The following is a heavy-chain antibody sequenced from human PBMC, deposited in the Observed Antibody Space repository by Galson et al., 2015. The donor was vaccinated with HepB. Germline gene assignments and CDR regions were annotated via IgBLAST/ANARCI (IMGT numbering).Heavy chain of an antibody. D-gene: IGHD3-10*01. CDR3: ARASYYGPLWYYMDV. V-gene: IGHV4-4*02. Sequence: ETLSLTCAVSGGSISSSNWWSWVRQPPGKGLEWIGEIYHSGSTNYNPSLKSRVTISVDKSKNQFSLKLSSVTAADTAVYYCARASYYGPLWYYMDVWGKGTTVTVSS. CDR2: IYHSGST. J-gene: IGHJ6*03. CDR1: GGSISSSNW.